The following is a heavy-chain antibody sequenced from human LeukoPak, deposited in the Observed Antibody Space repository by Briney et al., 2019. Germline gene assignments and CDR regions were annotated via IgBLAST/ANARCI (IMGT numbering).Heavy chain of an antibody. D-gene: IGHD5-18*01. CDR3: AREGTAMEY. J-gene: IGHJ4*02. Sequence: GGSLRLSCAASGFTFSSYAMHWVRRAPGKGLEWVAVISYDGSNKYYADSVKGRFTISRDNSKNTLYLQMNSLRAEDTAVYYCAREGTAMEYWGQGTLVTVSS. V-gene: IGHV3-30*04. CDR1: GFTFSSYA. CDR2: ISYDGSNK.